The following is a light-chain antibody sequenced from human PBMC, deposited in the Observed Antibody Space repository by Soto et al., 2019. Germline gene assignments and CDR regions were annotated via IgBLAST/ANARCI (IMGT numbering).Light chain of an antibody. CDR2: EVS. J-gene: IGKJ4*01. V-gene: IGKV3-11*01. CDR3: QQRSNWPLT. CDR1: QILTNY. Sequence: EIVLTQSLATLSLSPGERATLSCRASQILTNYLNWYQQKPGQAPRLLIYEVSNRATGIPARFSGSGSGTDFTLTISSLEPEDFAVYYCQQRSNWPLTFGGGTKVEVK.